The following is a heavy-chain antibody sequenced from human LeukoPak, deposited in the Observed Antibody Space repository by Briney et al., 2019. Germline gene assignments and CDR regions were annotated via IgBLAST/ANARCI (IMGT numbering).Heavy chain of an antibody. CDR3: ARATPGFNYDFWSGYYTYFDY. CDR1: GGFISRYY. CDR2: IYYSGST. D-gene: IGHD3-3*01. J-gene: IGHJ4*02. Sequence: SETLSLTCTVSGGFISRYYWSWIGQPPCKELDWIGYIYYSGSTNYNPSLKSRVTISVDTSKNQFSLKLSSVTAADTAVYYCARATPGFNYDFWSGYYTYFDYWGQGTLVTVSS. V-gene: IGHV4-59*01.